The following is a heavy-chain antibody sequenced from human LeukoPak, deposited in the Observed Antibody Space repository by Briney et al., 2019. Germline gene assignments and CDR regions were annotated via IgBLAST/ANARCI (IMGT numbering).Heavy chain of an antibody. D-gene: IGHD1-26*01. CDR1: GGSISSYY. CDR2: IYYSGTT. J-gene: IGHJ4*02. Sequence: PSETLSLTCTVSGGSISSYYWSWIRQPPGKGLEWIGYIYYSGTTNYNPSLKSRVTISVDTSKNQFSLKLRSVTAADTAVYYCARVSVITQYNGSPDYFASWGQGTLPTVSS. CDR3: ARVSVITQYNGSPDYFAS. V-gene: IGHV4-59*01.